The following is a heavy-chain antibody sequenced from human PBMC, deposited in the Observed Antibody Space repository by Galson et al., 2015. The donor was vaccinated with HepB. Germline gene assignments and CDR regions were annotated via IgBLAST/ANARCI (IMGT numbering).Heavy chain of an antibody. V-gene: IGHV3-48*02. CDR3: AIEGYVRHIEYYYYGMDV. D-gene: IGHD2-15*01. CDR1: GVNYRSSS. Sequence: PLRLYAPAPGVNYRSSSMNWVAEAPGEGLECVSYIRSNSTIYYADSVKGRFIIARDNAKDSLYPQMNSLSDEDTAVYYCAIEGYVRHIEYYYYGMDVWGQGTTVTVSS. CDR2: IRSNSTI. J-gene: IGHJ6*02.